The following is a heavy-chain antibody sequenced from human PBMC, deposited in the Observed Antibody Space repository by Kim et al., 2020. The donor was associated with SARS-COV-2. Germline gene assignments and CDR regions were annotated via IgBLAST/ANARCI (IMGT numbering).Heavy chain of an antibody. J-gene: IGHJ5*02. Sequence: GSLRLSCAASGFTFSSYWMTWVRQAPGRGLEWVASMNQDGSAKFYVRSVEGRFTISRDNANRALYLQMTSLRADDTARYYCARDTGPNLDDLWGQGTLV. D-gene: IGHD4-17*01. CDR3: ARDTGPNLDDL. CDR2: MNQDGSAK. V-gene: IGHV3-7*03. CDR1: GFTFSSYW.